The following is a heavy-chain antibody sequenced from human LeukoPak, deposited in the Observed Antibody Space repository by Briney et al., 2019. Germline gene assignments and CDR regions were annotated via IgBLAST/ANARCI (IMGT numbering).Heavy chain of an antibody. D-gene: IGHD3-22*01. J-gene: IGHJ1*01. Sequence: GGSLRLSCAASEFTFSSYAMHWVRQAPGKGLEWVAVISYDGSNKYYADSVKGRFTISRDNSKNTLYLQMNSLRAEDTAVYYCARGPYYYDSRAHPPDHWGQGTLVTVSS. V-gene: IGHV3-30-3*01. CDR1: EFTFSSYA. CDR2: ISYDGSNK. CDR3: ARGPYYYDSRAHPPDH.